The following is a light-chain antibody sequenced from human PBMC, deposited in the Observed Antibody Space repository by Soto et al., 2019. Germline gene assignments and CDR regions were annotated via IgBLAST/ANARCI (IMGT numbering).Light chain of an antibody. CDR3: QQRSNWPPT. CDR2: DAS. V-gene: IGKV3-11*01. Sequence: EIVFTQSPATLSLSPGERATLSCRASQSVSSYLAWYQQKPGQAPRLLIYDASNRATGIPARFSGSGSGTDFTLTISXLEPEDFAVYYCQQRSNWPPTFGQGTK. CDR1: QSVSSY. J-gene: IGKJ1*01.